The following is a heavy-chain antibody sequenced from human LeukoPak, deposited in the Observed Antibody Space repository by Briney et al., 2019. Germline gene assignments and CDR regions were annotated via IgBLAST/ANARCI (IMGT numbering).Heavy chain of an antibody. Sequence: ASVKISCKASGGTFSSYAISWVRQAPGQGLEWRGGIIPIFGTANYAQKFQGRVTITADKSTSTAYMELRSLRTEDTAVYYCARKVPNDSSGYYYRGQFDPWGQGTLVTVSS. CDR1: GGTFSSYA. D-gene: IGHD3-22*01. CDR2: IIPIFGTA. CDR3: ARKVPNDSSGYYYRGQFDP. V-gene: IGHV1-69*06. J-gene: IGHJ5*02.